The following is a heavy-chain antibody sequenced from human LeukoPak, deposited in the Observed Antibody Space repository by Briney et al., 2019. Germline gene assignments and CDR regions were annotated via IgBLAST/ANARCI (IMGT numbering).Heavy chain of an antibody. CDR3: ARDTPAYYYDSSGYFQFDY. V-gene: IGHV1-46*03. D-gene: IGHD3-22*01. CDR2: INPSGGST. Sequence: GASVKVSCKASGYTFTSYYMHWVRQAPGQGLKWMGIINPSGGSTSYAQKFQGRVTMTRDTSTSTVYMELSSLRSEDTAVYYCARDTPAYYYDSSGYFQFDYWGQGTLVTVSS. CDR1: GYTFTSYY. J-gene: IGHJ4*02.